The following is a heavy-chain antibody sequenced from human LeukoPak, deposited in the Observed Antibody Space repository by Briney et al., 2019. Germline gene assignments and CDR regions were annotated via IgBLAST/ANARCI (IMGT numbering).Heavy chain of an antibody. J-gene: IGHJ4*02. CDR2: INSAGSST. CDR3: TNMVQFG. Sequence: GGSLRLSCAASVLTLSSYWMHWVPQAPGKGLVWVSRINSAGSSTAYADSVKGRLNISRDNAKNTLYLQLNSPRAEDTAVYYCTNMVQFGWGQATLVTVSS. CDR1: VLTLSSYW. D-gene: IGHD3-10*01. V-gene: IGHV3-74*03.